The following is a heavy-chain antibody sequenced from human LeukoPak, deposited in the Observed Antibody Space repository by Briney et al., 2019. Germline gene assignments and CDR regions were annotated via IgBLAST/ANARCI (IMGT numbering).Heavy chain of an antibody. V-gene: IGHV1-8*01. CDR2: MNPNRGNT. J-gene: IGHJ5*02. Sequence: ASVKVSCKAFGYTFTSYDINWVRQATGHGLEWMGWMNPNRGNTGYAQKFQGRVTMTRNTSKSTAYMELSSLRSEDTAVYYCARRIGIAVAPVPWGQGTLVTVSS. D-gene: IGHD6-19*01. CDR1: GYTFTSYD. CDR3: ARRIGIAVAPVP.